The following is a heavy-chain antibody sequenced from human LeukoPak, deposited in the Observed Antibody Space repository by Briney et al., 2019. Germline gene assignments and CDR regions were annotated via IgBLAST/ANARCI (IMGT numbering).Heavy chain of an antibody. D-gene: IGHD3-3*01. CDR3: VRFKEEWLLYYAFDI. CDR1: GYSISSGYY. CDR2: IYHSGST. Sequence: PSETLSLTCTVSGYSISSGYYWGWIRQPPGEGLEWIGRIYHSGSTSYNPSLKSRVPISVDTAKNQFSLKLSSVTAADTAVYYCVRFKEEWLLYYAFDIWRQGTMVSVSS. J-gene: IGHJ3*02. V-gene: IGHV4-38-2*02.